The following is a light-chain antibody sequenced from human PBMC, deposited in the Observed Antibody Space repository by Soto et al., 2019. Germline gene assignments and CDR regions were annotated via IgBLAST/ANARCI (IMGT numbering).Light chain of an antibody. V-gene: IGKV1-5*03. CDR3: QQYNSYSWT. J-gene: IGKJ1*01. CDR1: QSISSR. CDR2: KAS. Sequence: DIQMTQSPSTLSASVGDRVTITCRASQSISSRLAWYQQKPGKAPKLLIYKASSLESGVPSRFSGSGSGTEFTLTISSLQPHDVTTYYCQQYNSYSWTFGQGTKVEIK.